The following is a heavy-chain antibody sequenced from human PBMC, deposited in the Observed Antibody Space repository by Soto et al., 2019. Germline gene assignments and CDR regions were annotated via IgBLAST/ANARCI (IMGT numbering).Heavy chain of an antibody. D-gene: IGHD6-13*01. V-gene: IGHV3-33*01. J-gene: IGHJ6*02. CDR3: ARDQQRSSWYDYYSYYGMDV. CDR1: GFTFSSYG. CDR2: IWYDGSNK. Sequence: PGGSLRLSCAASGFTFSSYGMHWVRQAPGKGLEWVAVIWYDGSNKYYADSVKGRFTISRDNSKNTLYLQMNSLRAEDTAVYYCARDQQRSSWYDYYSYYGMDVWGQGTTVTVSS.